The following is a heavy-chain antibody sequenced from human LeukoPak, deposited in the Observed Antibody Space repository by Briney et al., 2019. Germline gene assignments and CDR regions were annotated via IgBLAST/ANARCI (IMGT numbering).Heavy chain of an antibody. Sequence: GGSLRLSCAASGFTFSSYAMSRVRQAPGKGLEWVSAISGSGGSTYYADSVKGRFTISRDNSKNTLYLQMNSLRAEDTAVYYCAKPSTVTTSLTFFDYWGQGTLVTVSS. V-gene: IGHV3-23*01. CDR2: ISGSGGST. CDR1: GFTFSSYA. CDR3: AKPSTVTTSLTFFDY. J-gene: IGHJ4*02. D-gene: IGHD4-17*01.